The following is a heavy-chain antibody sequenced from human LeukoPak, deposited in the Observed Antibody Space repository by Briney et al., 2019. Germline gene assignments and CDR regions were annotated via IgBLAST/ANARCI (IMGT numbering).Heavy chain of an antibody. J-gene: IGHJ4*02. CDR3: AKRLEEVRGVTHPDY. Sequence: GGSLRLSCTASGFTFSSYAMSWVRQAPGKGLEWVSAISGSGGSTYYADSVKGRFTISRDNSKNTLYLQMNSLRAEDTAVYYCAKRLEEVRGVTHPDYWGQGTLVTVSS. D-gene: IGHD3-10*01. V-gene: IGHV3-23*01. CDR2: ISGSGGST. CDR1: GFTFSSYA.